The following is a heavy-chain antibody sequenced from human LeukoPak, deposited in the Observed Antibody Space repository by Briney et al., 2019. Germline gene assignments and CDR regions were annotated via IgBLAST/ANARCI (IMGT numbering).Heavy chain of an antibody. CDR1: GDSFNRYY. J-gene: IGHJ4*02. CDR3: ARGAGFDGYCPPCDCDSGYFDA. D-gene: IGHD2-2*03. Sequence: PSETLSLTCAVYGDSFNRYYWNWVRQPPGKPVEYIGEMNRAGTTNYNPSLKTRVTLSIDTSKNQFSLRLTSVAAADTAVYFCARGAGFDGYCPPCDCDSGYFDAWGQGTAVSVSS. CDR2: MNRAGTT. V-gene: IGHV4-34*01.